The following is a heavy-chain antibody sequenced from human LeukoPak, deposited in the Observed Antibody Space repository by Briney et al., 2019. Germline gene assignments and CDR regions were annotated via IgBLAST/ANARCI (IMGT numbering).Heavy chain of an antibody. J-gene: IGHJ6*02. CDR1: GFTFSIYS. Sequence: GGSLRLSCVASGFTFSIYSMNWVGQAPGKGLEWISYISSSSGTIYYEDAVKGRSTISRDNAKKLLYLQMNSLRDEDTAVYYCATMGGDVWGQGTTVTVSS. V-gene: IGHV3-48*02. D-gene: IGHD3-10*01. CDR3: ATMGGDV. CDR2: ISSSSGTI.